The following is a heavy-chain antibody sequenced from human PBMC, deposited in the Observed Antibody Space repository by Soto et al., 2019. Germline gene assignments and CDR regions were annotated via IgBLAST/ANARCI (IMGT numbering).Heavy chain of an antibody. J-gene: IGHJ3*01. Sequence: SETLSLTCIVSGGSVGSGAYYWSWIRQPPGSAPEWIGYIQYSGDTNYNSSLKSRVTISVDRSRNRFSLKLTSVTAADTAFYYCARHDYADRTFDLWGQGTKVTVSS. D-gene: IGHD5-12*01. CDR3: ARHDYADRTFDL. V-gene: IGHV4-61*08. CDR2: IQYSGDT. CDR1: GGSVGSGAYY.